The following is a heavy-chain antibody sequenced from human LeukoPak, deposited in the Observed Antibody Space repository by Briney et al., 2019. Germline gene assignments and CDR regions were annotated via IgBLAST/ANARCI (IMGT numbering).Heavy chain of an antibody. CDR1: GFTFSSYA. CDR2: ISGSGGST. J-gene: IGHJ4*02. V-gene: IGHV3-23*01. CDR3: VRTIIGTVGTIDY. Sequence: GGSLRLSCAASGFTFSSYAMSWVRQAPGKGLEWVSAISGSGGSTYYADSVKGRFTISRDNSKNTLYLQMNSLRAEDTAVYYCVRTIIGTVGTIDYWGQGTLVTVSS. D-gene: IGHD1-7*01.